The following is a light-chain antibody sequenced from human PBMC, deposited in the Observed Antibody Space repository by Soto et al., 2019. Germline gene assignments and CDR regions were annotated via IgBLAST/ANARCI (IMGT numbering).Light chain of an antibody. Sequence: EIVLTQSPGTLSLFPGERATLSCRASQSVSTYLAWYQQKPGQAPRLLIYGASNRATGFPDRFSGSGSGTDFTLTISRLEPEDFAVYYCQQYGTSPRTFGQGTKVEL. CDR2: GAS. J-gene: IGKJ1*01. V-gene: IGKV3-20*01. CDR3: QQYGTSPRT. CDR1: QSVSTY.